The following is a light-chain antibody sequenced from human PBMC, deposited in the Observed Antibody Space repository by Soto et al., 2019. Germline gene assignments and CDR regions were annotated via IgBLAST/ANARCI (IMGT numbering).Light chain of an antibody. CDR1: SSDVGAYNL. CDR2: DVS. Sequence: QSVLTQPASVSGSPGQSITISCTGTSSDVGAYNLVSWYQQHPGRAPKLFIFDVSDRPSGVSDRFSGSKSGNTASLTISGLQAEYEASYYCSSYTNTSTLVFGGGTTLTVL. J-gene: IGLJ3*02. V-gene: IGLV2-14*02. CDR3: SSYTNTSTLV.